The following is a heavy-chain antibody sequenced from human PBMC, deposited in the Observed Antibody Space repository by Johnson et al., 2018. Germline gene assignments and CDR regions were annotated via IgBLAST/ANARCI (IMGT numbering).Heavy chain of an antibody. D-gene: IGHD2-15*01. J-gene: IGHJ5*02. V-gene: IGHV4-31*03. CDR2: ISYSGST. Sequence: QVQLQESGPGLVKPSQTLSLPCIVSGDSLSSGGYYWSWIRQYPGKGLAWIGYISYSGSTHYSPSLKSRGSLSESMSKNQFSLQVTSETAADPAVYDWSRVGWRGGSCYGGLDRWGQGTLVTVSS. CDR1: GDSLSSGGYY. CDR3: SRVGWRGGSCYGGLDR.